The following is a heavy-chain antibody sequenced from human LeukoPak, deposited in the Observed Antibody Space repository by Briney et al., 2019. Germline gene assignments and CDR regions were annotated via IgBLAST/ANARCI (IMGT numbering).Heavy chain of an antibody. Sequence: PGGSLRLSCAASGFTFSSYGMHWVRQAPGKGLEWVAVISYDGNNKYYADSVKGRFTISRDNSKNTLYLQMNSLRAEDTAVYYCAKRSSSSWNYYGMDVWGQGTTVTVSS. CDR2: ISYDGNNK. V-gene: IGHV3-30*18. CDR3: AKRSSSSWNYYGMDV. J-gene: IGHJ6*02. D-gene: IGHD6-13*01. CDR1: GFTFSSYG.